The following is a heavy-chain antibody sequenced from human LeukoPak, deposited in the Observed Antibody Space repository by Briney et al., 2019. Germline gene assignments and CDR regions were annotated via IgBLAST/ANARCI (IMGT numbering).Heavy chain of an antibody. CDR3: ARNNNYYDSITNGETFDY. CDR2: ISGSGTNT. CDR1: GFTFSSYA. V-gene: IGHV3-23*01. J-gene: IGHJ4*02. D-gene: IGHD3-22*01. Sequence: PGGSLRLSCAASGFTFSSYAMSWVRQAPGKGLEWVSAISGSGTNTFYADSVKGRFTISRDNSKNALYLQMNSLRAEDTAVYYCARNNNYYDSITNGETFDYWGQGTLVTVSS.